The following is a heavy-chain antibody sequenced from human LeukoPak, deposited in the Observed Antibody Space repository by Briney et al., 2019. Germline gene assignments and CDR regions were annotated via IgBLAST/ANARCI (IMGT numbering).Heavy chain of an antibody. CDR3: ARDPSYRGFDAFDI. CDR1: GFTVSSNY. Sequence: GGSLRLSCAASGFTVSSNYMSWVRQAPGKGLEWVSVIYSGGSTYYAGSVKGRFTISRDNAKNSLYLQMNYLRAEDAAVYYCARDPSYRGFDAFDIWGQGTMVTVSS. J-gene: IGHJ3*02. V-gene: IGHV3-53*01. D-gene: IGHD1-26*01. CDR2: IYSGGST.